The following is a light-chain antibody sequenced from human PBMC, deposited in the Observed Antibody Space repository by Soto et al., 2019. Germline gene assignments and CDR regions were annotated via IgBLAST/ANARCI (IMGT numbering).Light chain of an antibody. J-gene: IGLJ1*01. CDR3: SSYTSSSIDYV. CDR1: SSDVGGYNY. CDR2: EVS. Sequence: QSAMTQPASVSGSPGQSITISCTGTSSDVGGYNYVSWYQQHPGKAPNLMMYEVSNRPPGVSNRFSGSKSGNTASLTISGLQAEDEADYYCSSYTSSSIDYVFGTGTKLTV. V-gene: IGLV2-14*01.